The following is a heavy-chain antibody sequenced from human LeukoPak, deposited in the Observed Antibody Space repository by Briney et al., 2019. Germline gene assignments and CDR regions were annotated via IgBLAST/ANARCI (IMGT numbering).Heavy chain of an antibody. CDR1: GYSISSGYY. CDR3: ARQTATDGSSFDY. J-gene: IGHJ4*02. D-gene: IGHD3-10*01. CDR2: IYTSGST. Sequence: SETLSLTCTVSGYSISSGYYWGWIRQPPGKGLEWIGRIYTSGSTNYNPSLKSRVTMSVDTSKNQFSLKLSSVTAADTALYFCARQTATDGSSFDYWGQGTLVTVSS. V-gene: IGHV4-38-2*02.